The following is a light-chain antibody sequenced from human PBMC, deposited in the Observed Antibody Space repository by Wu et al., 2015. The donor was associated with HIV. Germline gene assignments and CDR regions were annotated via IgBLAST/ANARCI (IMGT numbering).Light chain of an antibody. CDR2: GAS. J-gene: IGKJ1*01. CDR3: QQRSNWPRT. CDR1: QIVDSRF. V-gene: IGKV3D-20*02. Sequence: EIVLTQSPGTLSLSPGERATLSCRASQIVDSRFLAWYQQKPGQAPRLLIYGASSRATGIPDRFSGTGSGRDFTLTIARLAPEDFAVYYCQQRSNWPRTFGQGTKVEIK.